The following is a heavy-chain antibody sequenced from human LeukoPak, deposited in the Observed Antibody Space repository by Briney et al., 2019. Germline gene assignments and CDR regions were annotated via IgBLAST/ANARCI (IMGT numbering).Heavy chain of an antibody. CDR3: ARSDIVVVVAADY. CDR2: IWYDGSNK. D-gene: IGHD2-15*01. CDR1: GSTFSSYG. J-gene: IGHJ4*02. V-gene: IGHV3-33*01. Sequence: GGSLRLSCAASGSTFSSYGMHWVRQAPGKGLEWVAVIWYDGSNKYYADSVKGRFTISRDNSKNTLYLQMNSLRAEDTAVYYCARSDIVVVVAADYWGQGTLVTVSS.